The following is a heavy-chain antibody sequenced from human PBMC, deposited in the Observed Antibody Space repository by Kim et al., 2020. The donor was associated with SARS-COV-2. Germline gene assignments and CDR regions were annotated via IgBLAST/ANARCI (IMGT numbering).Heavy chain of an antibody. CDR2: IFYSGGT. CDR1: GGSISSSRYF. Sequence: SETLSLTCTVSGGSISSSRYFWGWIRQPPGKGLEWIGNIFYSGGTYDNPSLKSRVTISVDTSKNQFSLKLSSVTAADTAVYYCARHRIAVAGTNWFDPWGQGTMVTVSS. V-gene: IGHV4-39*01. D-gene: IGHD6-13*01. CDR3: ARHRIAVAGTNWFDP. J-gene: IGHJ5*02.